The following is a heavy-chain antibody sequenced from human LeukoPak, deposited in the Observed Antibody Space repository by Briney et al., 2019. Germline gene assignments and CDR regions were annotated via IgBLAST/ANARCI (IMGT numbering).Heavy chain of an antibody. J-gene: IGHJ4*02. CDR3: AKDLSGNYYFEY. D-gene: IGHD1-26*01. Sequence: PGGSLRLSCAASGFTFSNYDMHWARQAPGKGLEWVAIIQYDGSNKYYADSVKGRFTISRDNSKNTLFLQMNSLRAEDTAVYYCAKDLSGNYYFEYWGQGTLVTVSS. CDR2: IQYDGSNK. CDR1: GFTFSNYD. V-gene: IGHV3-30*02.